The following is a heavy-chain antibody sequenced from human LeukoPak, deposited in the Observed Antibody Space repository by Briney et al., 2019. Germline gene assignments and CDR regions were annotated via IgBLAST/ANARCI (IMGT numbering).Heavy chain of an antibody. Sequence: ASVKVSCKTSGYTFISYYMYWVRQAPGHGLEWMGFINPSAGNTAYAQKFQGRVTMTRDTSTSTVYMDLTSLRSDDTAVYYCARGKFGDWYFDYWGQGTLVTVSS. CDR2: INPSAGNT. D-gene: IGHD2-21*02. CDR1: GYTFISYY. J-gene: IGHJ4*02. CDR3: ARGKFGDWYFDY. V-gene: IGHV1-46*01.